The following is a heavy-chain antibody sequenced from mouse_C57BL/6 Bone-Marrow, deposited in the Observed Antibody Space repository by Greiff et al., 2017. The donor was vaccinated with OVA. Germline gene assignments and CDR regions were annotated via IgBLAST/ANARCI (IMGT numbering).Heavy chain of an antibody. V-gene: IGHV5-4*01. D-gene: IGHD3-1*01. Sequence: EVQLVESGGGLVKPGGSLKLSCAASGFTFSSYAMSWVRQTPEKRLEWVATISDGGSYTYYPDNVKGRLTISRDNAKNNLYLQMSHLKSEDTAMYYWARWGSMDYWGQGTSVTVSS. CDR3: ARWGSMDY. CDR1: GFTFSSYA. CDR2: ISDGGSYT. J-gene: IGHJ4*01.